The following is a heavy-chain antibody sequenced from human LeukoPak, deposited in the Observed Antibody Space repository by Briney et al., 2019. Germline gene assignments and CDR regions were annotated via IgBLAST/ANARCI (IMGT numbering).Heavy chain of an antibody. Sequence: GGSLRLSCAASGFTFSSYGMHWVRQAPGKGLEWVAVISYDGSNKYYADSVKGRFTISRDNSKNTLYLQMNSLRAEDTAVYYCAGDGGFDYWGQGTLVTVSS. V-gene: IGHV3-30*03. J-gene: IGHJ4*02. CDR2: ISYDGSNK. D-gene: IGHD2-15*01. CDR1: GFTFSSYG. CDR3: AGDGGFDY.